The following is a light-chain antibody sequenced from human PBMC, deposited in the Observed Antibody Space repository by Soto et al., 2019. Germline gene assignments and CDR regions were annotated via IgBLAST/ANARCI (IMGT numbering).Light chain of an antibody. CDR1: QSISSW. CDR3: QQYNSYSRT. CDR2: KAS. J-gene: IGKJ1*01. V-gene: IGKV1-5*03. Sequence: DIQMTQSPSTLSESVGDRVTITCRASQSISSWLAWYQQKPGKAPKLLIYKASSLESGVPSRFSGSGSGIEFSLTISSLQPDDFATYYCQQYNSYSRTFGPGTKEEIK.